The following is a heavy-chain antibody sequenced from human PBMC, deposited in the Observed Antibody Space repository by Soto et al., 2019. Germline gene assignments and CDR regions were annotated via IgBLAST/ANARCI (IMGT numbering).Heavy chain of an antibody. CDR3: ARESLKTLVSGAFDV. CDR1: GFNLESHW. D-gene: IGHD3-10*01. Sequence: EVQLVESGGGLVQPGGSLRLACVASGFNLESHWMHWVRQGPGKGLAWVSRVKSDGSRIRYGDFVRGRFTISRDNAKNTLLFQMDSLTADDTGVYFCARESLKTLVSGAFDVWGQGTAVVVSS. V-gene: IGHV3-74*01. J-gene: IGHJ3*01. CDR2: VKSDGSRI.